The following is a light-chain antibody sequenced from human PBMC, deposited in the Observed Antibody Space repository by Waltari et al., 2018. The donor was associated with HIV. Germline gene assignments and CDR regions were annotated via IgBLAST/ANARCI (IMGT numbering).Light chain of an antibody. J-gene: IGKJ1*01. Sequence: DIVMTQSQDSLAVSLGERATINCKSSQSGLYNSNNKNYLAWYQQKPGQPPTLLIYWASTRESGVPDRFSGSWSGTDFTLPINSLQAEDVALYYCQQYYSTPWTFGQGPKVEIK. V-gene: IGKV4-1*01. CDR3: QQYYSTPWT. CDR1: QSGLYNSNNKNY. CDR2: WAS.